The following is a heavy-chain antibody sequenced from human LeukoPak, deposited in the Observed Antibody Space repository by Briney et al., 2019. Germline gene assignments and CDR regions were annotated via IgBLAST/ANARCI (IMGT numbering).Heavy chain of an antibody. CDR2: IYYSGST. CDR3: ARESSSSAAFDI. J-gene: IGHJ3*02. V-gene: IGHV4-38-2*02. Sequence: SETLSLTCTVSGYSISSDYYWGWIRQPPGKGLEWIGSIYYSGSTYYNPSLKSRVTISVDTSKNQFSLKLSSVTAADTAVYYCARESSSSAAFDIWGQGTMVTVSS. D-gene: IGHD6-6*01. CDR1: GYSISSDYY.